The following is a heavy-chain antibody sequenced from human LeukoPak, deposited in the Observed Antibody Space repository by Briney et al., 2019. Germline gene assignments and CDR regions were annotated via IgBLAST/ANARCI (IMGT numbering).Heavy chain of an antibody. D-gene: IGHD6-13*01. J-gene: IGHJ4*02. Sequence: PGGSLRLSCAASGFTFSSYSMNWVRQAPGKGLEWVSSISSSSSYIYYADSVKGRFTISRDNAKNSLYLQMNSLRAEDTAVYYCARVGSSWYENDYWGQGTLVTVSS. CDR2: ISSSSSYI. CDR1: GFTFSSYS. CDR3: ARVGSSWYENDY. V-gene: IGHV3-21*01.